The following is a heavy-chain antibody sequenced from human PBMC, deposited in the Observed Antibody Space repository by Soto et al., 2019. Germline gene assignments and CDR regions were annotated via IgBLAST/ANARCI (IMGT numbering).Heavy chain of an antibody. J-gene: IGHJ4*02. CDR3: AKEGRRRFGELFLSMRARPYDY. D-gene: IGHD3-10*01. Sequence: GGSLRLSCAASGFTFSSYAMSWVRQAPGKGLEWVSAISGSGGSTYYADSVKGRFTISRDNSKNTLYLQMNSLRAEDTAVYYCAKEGRRRFGELFLSMRARPYDYWGQGTLVTVSS. V-gene: IGHV3-23*01. CDR1: GFTFSSYA. CDR2: ISGSGGST.